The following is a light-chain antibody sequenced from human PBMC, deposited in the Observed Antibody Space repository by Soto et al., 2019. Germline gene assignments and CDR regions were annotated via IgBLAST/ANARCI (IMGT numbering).Light chain of an antibody. CDR3: SSYATRTTLV. CDR1: SSDIGVDNY. CDR2: EGI. V-gene: IGLV2-14*01. Sequence: QSVLTQPASVSGSPGQSITISCTRTSSDIGVDNYISWYQQHPGKAPKLILYEGINRPSGVSNRFSGSKSANTASLTISGLQAEDEADYYCSSYATRTTLVFGGGTKVTVL. J-gene: IGLJ2*01.